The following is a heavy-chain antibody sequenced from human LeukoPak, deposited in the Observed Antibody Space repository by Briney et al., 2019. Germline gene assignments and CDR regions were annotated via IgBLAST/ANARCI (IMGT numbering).Heavy chain of an antibody. J-gene: IGHJ4*02. D-gene: IGHD3-22*01. CDR2: ISAYNGNT. CDR1: GYTFTSYG. V-gene: IGHV1-18*01. Sequence: ASVQVSCKASGYTFTSYGISWVRQAPGQGLEWMGWISAYNGNTNYAQKLQGRVTMTTDTSTSTAYMELRSLRSDDTAVYYCARATYDSSGYYEIFDYWGQGTLVTVSS. CDR3: ARATYDSSGYYEIFDY.